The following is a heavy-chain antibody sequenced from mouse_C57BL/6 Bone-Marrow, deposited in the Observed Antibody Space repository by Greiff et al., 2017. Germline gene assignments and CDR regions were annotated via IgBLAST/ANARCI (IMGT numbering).Heavy chain of an antibody. CDR1: GFNIKDDY. V-gene: IGHV14-4*01. J-gene: IGHJ3*01. Sequence: EVQLQQSGAVLLRPGASVKLSCTASGFNIKDDYMHWVKQRPEQGLEWIGWIDPENGDTEYASKFQGKATITVDTSSNTAYLQLTSLTSEDTAVYYCTRIAYWGQGTLVTVSA. CDR2: IDPENGDT. CDR3: TRIAY.